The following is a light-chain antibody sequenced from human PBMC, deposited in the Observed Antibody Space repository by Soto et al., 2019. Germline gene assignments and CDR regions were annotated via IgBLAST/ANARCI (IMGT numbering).Light chain of an antibody. CDR2: GAS. CDR3: QQYGSSSWT. V-gene: IGKV3-20*01. CDR1: QSVSSSY. Sequence: EIVLTQSPGTLSLSPGERATLSCRASQSVSSSYLAWYQQKPGQAPRFLIYGASSRDTGIPDRFSCSGSGTDFTLTIRRLEPEDVAVYYCQQYGSSSWTFGQGTKVYVK. J-gene: IGKJ1*01.